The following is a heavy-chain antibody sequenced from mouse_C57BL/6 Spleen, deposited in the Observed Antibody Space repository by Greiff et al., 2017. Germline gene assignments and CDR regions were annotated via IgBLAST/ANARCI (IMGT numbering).Heavy chain of an antibody. V-gene: IGHV1-52*01. J-gene: IGHJ4*01. CDR2: IDTSDSET. CDR3: ARGEGYYAMDY. CDR1: GYTFTSYW. Sequence: QVQLQQPGAELVRPGSSVKLSCKASGYTFTSYWMHWVKQRPIQGLEWIGNIDTSDSETHYNQKFKDKATLTVDKSSSTAYMQLSSLTSEDSAVYYCARGEGYYAMDYWGKGTSVTVSS.